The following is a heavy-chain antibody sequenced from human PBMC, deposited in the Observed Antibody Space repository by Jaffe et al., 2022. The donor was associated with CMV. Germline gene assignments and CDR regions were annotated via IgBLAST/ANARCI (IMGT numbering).Heavy chain of an antibody. CDR1: GYTFTSYA. J-gene: IGHJ6*03. CDR2: INAGNGNT. D-gene: IGHD2-21*02. Sequence: QVQLVQSGAEVKKPGASVKVSCKASGYTFTSYAMHWVRQAPGQRLEWMGWINAGNGNTKYSQKFQGRVTITRDTSASTAYMELSSLRSEDTAVYYCARVGWGLPYYYMDVWGKGTTVTVSS. V-gene: IGHV1-3*01. CDR3: ARVGWGLPYYYMDV.